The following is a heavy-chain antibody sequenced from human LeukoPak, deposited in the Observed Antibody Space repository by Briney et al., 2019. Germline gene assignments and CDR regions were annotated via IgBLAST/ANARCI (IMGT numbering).Heavy chain of an antibody. CDR1: GFTFSSYS. Sequence: GGSLRLSCAASGFTFSSYSMNWVRQAPGKGLEWVGRIKTKSDGGTTDYAAPVKGRFTISRDDSKKMIYLHMNSLKTEDTAVYYCTTESRFRLILDYWGQGALVTVSS. J-gene: IGHJ4*02. V-gene: IGHV3-15*01. CDR3: TTESRFRLILDY. CDR2: IKTKSDGGTT. D-gene: IGHD2-21*01.